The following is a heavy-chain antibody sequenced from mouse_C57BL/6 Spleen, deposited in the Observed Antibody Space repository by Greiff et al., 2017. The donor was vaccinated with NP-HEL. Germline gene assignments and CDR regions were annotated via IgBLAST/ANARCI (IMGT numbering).Heavy chain of an antibody. Sequence: EVQGVESGGDLVKPGGSLKLSCAASGFTFSSYGMSWVRQTPDKRLEWVATISSGGSYTYYPDSVKGRFTISRDNAKNTLYLQMSSLKSEDTAMYYCARVGGAMDYWGQGTSVTVSS. D-gene: IGHD1-1*02. V-gene: IGHV5-6*01. CDR3: ARVGGAMDY. J-gene: IGHJ4*01. CDR1: GFTFSSYG. CDR2: ISSGGSYT.